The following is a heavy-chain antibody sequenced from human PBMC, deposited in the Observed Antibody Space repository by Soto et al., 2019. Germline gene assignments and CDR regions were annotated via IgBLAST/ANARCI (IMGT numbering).Heavy chain of an antibody. CDR1: GYTLTELS. D-gene: IGHD5-18*01. CDR3: ATGTPKRGYSYGRFNY. Sequence: ASVKVSCKVSGYTLTELSMHWVRQAPVKGLEWMGGFDPEDGETIYAKKFPGRVTMTEDTSTDTAYRELSSLRSEDTAVYYCATGTPKRGYSYGRFNYRGQGTLVPVSS. V-gene: IGHV1-24*01. CDR2: FDPEDGET. J-gene: IGHJ4*02.